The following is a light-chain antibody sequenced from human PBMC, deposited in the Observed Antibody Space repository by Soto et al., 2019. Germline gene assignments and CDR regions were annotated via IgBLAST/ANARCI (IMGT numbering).Light chain of an antibody. V-gene: IGKV1-39*01. CDR1: QSISNS. Sequence: DVQLTQSPGSLSSSVGDGVTITCRASQSISNSLNWYQQRPGRAPKLLIYAASTLQSGVPSRFSGSGSGTDFTLTISNLQPEDFATYYCQHFYPTPPVTFGQGTRLEIK. CDR3: QHFYPTPPVT. J-gene: IGKJ5*01. CDR2: AAS.